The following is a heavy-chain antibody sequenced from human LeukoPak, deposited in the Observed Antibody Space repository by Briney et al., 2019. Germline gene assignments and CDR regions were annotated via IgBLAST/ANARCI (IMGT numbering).Heavy chain of an antibody. CDR1: GFTFSGSA. CDR3: AKDPGHCSGGSCYSILDY. Sequence: GGSLKLSCAASGFTFSGSAMHWVRQASGRGLEWLGRIRGKTHNYATSYAASVKGRFAISRDNSKNTLYLQMNSLRPEDTAVYYCAKDPGHCSGGSCYSILDYWGQGTLVTVSS. J-gene: IGHJ4*02. D-gene: IGHD2-15*01. CDR2: IRGKTHNYAT. V-gene: IGHV3-73*01.